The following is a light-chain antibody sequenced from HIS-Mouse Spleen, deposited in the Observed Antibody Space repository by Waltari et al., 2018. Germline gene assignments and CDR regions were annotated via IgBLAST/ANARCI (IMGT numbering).Light chain of an antibody. CDR3: CSYAGSSTWV. CDR1: SSDVGSYNL. CDR2: EGS. J-gene: IGLJ3*02. Sequence: QSALTQPASVSGSPGQSITISCTGTSSDVGSYNLVSWYQQHPGKDPKLMIYEGSKRPSWVSNRFSGSKSGNTASLTISGLQAEDEADYYCCSYAGSSTWVFGGGTKLTVL. V-gene: IGLV2-23*01.